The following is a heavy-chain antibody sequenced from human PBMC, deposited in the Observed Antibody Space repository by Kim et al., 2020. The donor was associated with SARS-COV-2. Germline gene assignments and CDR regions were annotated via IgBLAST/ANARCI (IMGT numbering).Heavy chain of an antibody. CDR2: ISDDGIST. CDR3: ARGAFHAMDV. CDR1: EFSVNSYW. D-gene: IGHD3-16*01. Sequence: GGSLRLSCAASEFSVNSYWMRWVRQVPGKGLVWVSGISDDGISTRYADSVKGRFTISRDNAKSTLYLQMSSLRAEDTAVYYCARGAFHAMDVWGQGTTITVS. J-gene: IGHJ6*02. V-gene: IGHV3-74*01.